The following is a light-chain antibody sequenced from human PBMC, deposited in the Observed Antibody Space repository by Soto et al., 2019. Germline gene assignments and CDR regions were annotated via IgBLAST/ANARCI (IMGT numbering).Light chain of an antibody. CDR2: DSS. CDR3: QQYNNWPRT. V-gene: IGKV3-15*01. Sequence: ELVMTQSPTTLSVSPGERATLSCRASQSVSSNVAWYQQKPGQAPSLLIYDSSTRATGVPARFSASGSETEFTLTISSLQSEDFAVYYCQQYNNWPRTFGQGTRVEIK. CDR1: QSVSSN. J-gene: IGKJ1*01.